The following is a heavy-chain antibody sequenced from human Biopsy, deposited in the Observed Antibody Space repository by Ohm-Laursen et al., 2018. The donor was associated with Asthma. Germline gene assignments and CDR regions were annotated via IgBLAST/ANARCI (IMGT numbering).Heavy chain of an antibody. Sequence: ASVKVSCNASGYSFATNAMHWVRQAPGQRPEWMGWVNTGNGDTKYSQKFQGRVTITRDTSASTAYMELRSLRSEDTATYYCARTYYDFLTGQVKDVFGVWGQGTMVTVSS. CDR2: VNTGNGDT. D-gene: IGHD3-9*01. CDR1: GYSFATNA. CDR3: ARTYYDFLTGQVKDVFGV. V-gene: IGHV1-3*04. J-gene: IGHJ3*01.